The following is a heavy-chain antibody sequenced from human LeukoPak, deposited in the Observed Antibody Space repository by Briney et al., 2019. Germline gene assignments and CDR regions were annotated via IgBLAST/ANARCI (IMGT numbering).Heavy chain of an antibody. V-gene: IGHV1-69*13. CDR1: GGTFSSYA. Sequence: SVKVSCKASGGTFSSYAISWGRQAPGQGLEWVGGIIPIFCTANYAQKFQGRVTITADESTSTAYMELSSLRSEDTAVYYCARDRDDIAAGYFDYWGQGTLVTVSS. CDR3: ARDRDDIAAGYFDY. J-gene: IGHJ4*02. CDR2: IIPIFCTA. D-gene: IGHD6-13*01.